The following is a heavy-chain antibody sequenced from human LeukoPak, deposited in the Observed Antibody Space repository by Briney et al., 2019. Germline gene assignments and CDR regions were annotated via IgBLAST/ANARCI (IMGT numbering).Heavy chain of an antibody. Sequence: GGSLRLSCAASGFTFSSYAMHWVRQAPGKGLEWVAVISYDGSNKYYADSVKGRFTISRDNSKNTLYLQMNSLRAENTAVYYCARSWYFDYWDQGTLVTVS. CDR2: ISYDGSNK. J-gene: IGHJ4*02. CDR3: ARSWYFDY. V-gene: IGHV3-30-3*01. CDR1: GFTFSSYA.